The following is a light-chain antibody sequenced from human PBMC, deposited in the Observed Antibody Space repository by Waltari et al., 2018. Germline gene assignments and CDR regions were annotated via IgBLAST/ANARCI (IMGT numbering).Light chain of an antibody. V-gene: IGLV2-23*02. J-gene: IGLJ1*01. CDR3: CSYAGRGTYV. CDR1: TSDVGNSDL. Sequence: QSALTQPASVSGTLGQSLTIPCTGTTSDVGNSDLVSWYQHPPGKAPKLLICEVIKRPSVVSSRFSGSKSGNTASLTISGLQAEDEADYYCCSYAGRGTYVFGSGTKVTVL. CDR2: EVI.